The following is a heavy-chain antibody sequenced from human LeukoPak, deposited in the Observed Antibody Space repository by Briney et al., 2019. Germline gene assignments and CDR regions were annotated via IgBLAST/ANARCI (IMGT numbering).Heavy chain of an antibody. CDR1: GGSISSSGYY. CDR3: ARVSWTMVRGVIIMDYFDY. V-gene: IGHV4-39*07. Sequence: SETLSLTCTVSGGSISSSGYYWGWIRQPPGKGLEWIGSIFYSGSTYYNPSLKSRVTISVDTSKNQFSLKLSSVTAADTAVYYCARVSWTMVRGVIIMDYFDYWGQGTLVTVSS. CDR2: IFYSGST. D-gene: IGHD3-10*01. J-gene: IGHJ4*02.